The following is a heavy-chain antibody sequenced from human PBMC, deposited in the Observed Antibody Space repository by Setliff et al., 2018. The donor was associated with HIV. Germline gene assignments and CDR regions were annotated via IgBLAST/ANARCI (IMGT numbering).Heavy chain of an antibody. CDR1: GGSISSNSYY. J-gene: IGHJ6*03. V-gene: IGHV4-39*07. D-gene: IGHD2-21*01. CDR3: ARVGLAYSGDMDV. Sequence: PSETLSLTCTVSGGSISSNSYYWGWIRRPPGKGLEWIGSIYHSGRTYYNPSLKSRVTISVDTSKNQFSLRLNSVTAADTAVYFCARVGLAYSGDMDVWGKGTTVTVSS. CDR2: IYHSGRT.